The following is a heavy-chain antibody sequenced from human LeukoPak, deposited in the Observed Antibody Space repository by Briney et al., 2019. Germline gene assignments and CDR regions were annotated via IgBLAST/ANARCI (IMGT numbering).Heavy chain of an antibody. CDR2: ISGSGGST. CDR1: GFTFSSYA. D-gene: IGHD5-18*01. Sequence: EGSLRLSCAASGFTFSSYAMSWVRLAPGKGLEWVSAISGSGGSTYYADSVKGRFTISRDNSKNTLYLQMNSLRAEDTAVYYCAKGGRGYSYGYWGQGTLVTVSS. CDR3: AKGGRGYSYGY. V-gene: IGHV3-23*01. J-gene: IGHJ4*02.